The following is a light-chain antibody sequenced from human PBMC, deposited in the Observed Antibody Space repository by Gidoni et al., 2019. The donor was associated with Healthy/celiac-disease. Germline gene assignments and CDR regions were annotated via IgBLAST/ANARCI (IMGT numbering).Light chain of an antibody. CDR1: SGSIASNY. Sequence: NFMLTPPHSVSESPGKTVTISCTRSSGSIASNYVQWYQQRPGRSPTTVIYEDNQRPSGVPDRFSGSIDSSSNSASLTLSGLKTEDEADYYCQSYDSSIKVFGGGTKLTVL. J-gene: IGLJ3*02. CDR3: QSYDSSIKV. CDR2: EDN. V-gene: IGLV6-57*01.